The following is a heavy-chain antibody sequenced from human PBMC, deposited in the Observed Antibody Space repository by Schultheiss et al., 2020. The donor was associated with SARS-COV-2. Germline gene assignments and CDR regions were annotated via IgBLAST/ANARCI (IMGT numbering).Heavy chain of an antibody. J-gene: IGHJ4*02. Sequence: SETLSLTCTVSGGSISSYYWSWIRQPPGKGLEWIGYIYYSGSTNYNPSLKSRVTISVDTSKNQFSLKLSSVTAADTAVYYCARKSTSCYSFDYWGQGTLVTVSS. CDR2: IYYSGST. CDR3: ARKSTSCYSFDY. CDR1: GGSISSYY. D-gene: IGHD2-2*01. V-gene: IGHV4-59*12.